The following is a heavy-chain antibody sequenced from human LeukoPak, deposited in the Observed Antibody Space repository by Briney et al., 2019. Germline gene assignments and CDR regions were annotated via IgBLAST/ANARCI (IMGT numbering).Heavy chain of an antibody. Sequence: GGCLRLSCAASAFTFSSYWLHWVRQGPGKGLVWVARINSDGTTTNYADSAKGRFTISRDNARNTLYLQINSLIADDTAVYYCARRYYSGSHIDYWGQGTLVTVSS. J-gene: IGHJ4*02. D-gene: IGHD6-13*01. CDR2: INSDGTTT. V-gene: IGHV3-74*01. CDR3: ARRYYSGSHIDY. CDR1: AFTFSSYW.